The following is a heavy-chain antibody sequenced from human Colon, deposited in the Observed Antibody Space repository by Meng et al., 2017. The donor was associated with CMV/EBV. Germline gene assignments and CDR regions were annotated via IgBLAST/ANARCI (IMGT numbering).Heavy chain of an antibody. V-gene: IGHV3-74*01. D-gene: IGHD3-16*01. CDR1: GFTFSNYD. J-gene: IGHJ4*02. Sequence: QLGESGGGLVQPGGSLRLSCAASGFTFSNYDMHWVRQGPGKALVWVSRIQNDGSSTTYAESVKGRFTISRDNAKNTLYLQMNSLRAEDTAVYYCTRDFWGSLEYWGQGALVTVSS. CDR2: IQNDGSST. CDR3: TRDFWGSLEY.